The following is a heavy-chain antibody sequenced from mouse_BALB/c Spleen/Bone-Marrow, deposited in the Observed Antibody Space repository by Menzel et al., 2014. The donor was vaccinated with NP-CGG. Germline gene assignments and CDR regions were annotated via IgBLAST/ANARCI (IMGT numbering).Heavy chain of an antibody. V-gene: IGHV5-6-2*01. D-gene: IGHD2-14*01. Sequence: DVKLVESGGGLVKLGGSLKLSCAASGFTFSSYYMSWVRQTPEKRLELVAAINSNGGSTYYPDTVKGRFTISRDNAKNTLYLQMSSLKSEDTALYYCARRKVRCLAMDYWGQGTSVTVSS. CDR2: INSNGGST. J-gene: IGHJ4*01. CDR3: ARRKVRCLAMDY. CDR1: GFTFSSYY.